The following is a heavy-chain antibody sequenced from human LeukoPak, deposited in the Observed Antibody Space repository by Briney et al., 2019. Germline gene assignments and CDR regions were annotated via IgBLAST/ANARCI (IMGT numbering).Heavy chain of an antibody. J-gene: IGHJ6*02. D-gene: IGHD5-18*01. V-gene: IGHV3-21*01. CDR2: ISSSSSYI. Sequence: GGSLRLSCAASGFTFSSYSMNWVRQAPGKGLEWVSSISSSSSYIYYADSVKGRFTISRDNAKNSLYLQMNSLRAEDTAVYYCARDLSGYSYGYFYYYGMDVWGQGTMVTVS. CDR1: GFTFSSYS. CDR3: ARDLSGYSYGYFYYYGMDV.